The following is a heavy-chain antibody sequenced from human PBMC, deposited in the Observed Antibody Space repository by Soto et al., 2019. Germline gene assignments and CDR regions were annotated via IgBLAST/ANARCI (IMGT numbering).Heavy chain of an antibody. V-gene: IGHV1-18*04. CDR1: GYTFTSYG. CDR2: ISDDSAET. Sequence: ASVKVSCKASGYTFTSYGMTWVRHAPGQGLEWMGWISDDSAETDVAPNFRGRLTLTTDVSTTTAYMELRSLRSDDTAVYYCARAYRRTWAKSWLDNWGQGPLVTVSS. J-gene: IGHJ5*02. D-gene: IGHD2-21*01. CDR3: ARAYRRTWAKSWLDN.